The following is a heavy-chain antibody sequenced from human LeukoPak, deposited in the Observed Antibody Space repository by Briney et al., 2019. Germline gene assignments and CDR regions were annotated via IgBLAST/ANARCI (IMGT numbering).Heavy chain of an antibody. V-gene: IGHV4-61*02. Sequence: SQTLSLTCTVSGVSISSGTYYWNWVRQPAGKGLEWIGSIYHSGSTYYNPSLKSRVTISVDTSKNQFPLKLSSVTAADTAVYYCARRPSYYDFWSGYLRDYYYYMDVWGKGTTVTVSS. CDR1: GVSISSGTYY. CDR3: ARRPSYYDFWSGYLRDYYYYMDV. CDR2: IYHSGST. D-gene: IGHD3-3*01. J-gene: IGHJ6*03.